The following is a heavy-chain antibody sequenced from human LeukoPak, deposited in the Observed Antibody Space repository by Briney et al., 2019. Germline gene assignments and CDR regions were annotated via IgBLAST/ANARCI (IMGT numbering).Heavy chain of an antibody. D-gene: IGHD3-3*01. Sequence: SETLSLTCAVSGYSISSGYYWGWVRQPPGKGLEWIGSVYHSGSTFYNPSLNGRATISVDTSKNQFSLKLNSVTAADTAVYYCARRSGSGYYYMDVWGKGTTLTVSS. V-gene: IGHV4-38-2*01. CDR1: GYSISSGYY. CDR3: ARRSGSGYYYMDV. J-gene: IGHJ6*03. CDR2: VYHSGST.